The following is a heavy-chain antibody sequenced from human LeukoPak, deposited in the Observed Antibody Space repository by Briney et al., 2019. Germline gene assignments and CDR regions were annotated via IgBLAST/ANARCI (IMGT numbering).Heavy chain of an antibody. CDR3: ARVAAAGTFYYYYYMDV. D-gene: IGHD6-13*01. CDR1: GFTFSSYV. J-gene: IGHJ6*03. Sequence: GSLRLSCAASGFTFSSYVMHWVRQAPGKGLEWVAIISYDGSNEYYADSVKGRFTISRDNSKNTLYLQMNSLRAADTAVYYCARVAAAGTFYYYYYMDVWGKGTTVTISS. CDR2: ISYDGSNE. V-gene: IGHV3-30*04.